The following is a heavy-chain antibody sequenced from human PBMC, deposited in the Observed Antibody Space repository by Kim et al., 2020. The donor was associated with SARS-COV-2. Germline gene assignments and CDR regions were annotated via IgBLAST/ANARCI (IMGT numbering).Heavy chain of an antibody. V-gene: IGHV3-64*01. CDR3: ARQGYDFWSGYKIPPSGGMDV. Sequence: GGSLRLSCAASGFTFSSYAMHWVRQAPGKGLEYVSAISSNGGSTYYANSVKCRFTISRDNSKNTLYLQMGSLRAEDMAVYYCARQGYDFWSGYKIPPSGGMDVWGQGTTVTVSS. D-gene: IGHD3-3*01. CDR1: GFTFSSYA. CDR2: ISSNGGST. J-gene: IGHJ6*02.